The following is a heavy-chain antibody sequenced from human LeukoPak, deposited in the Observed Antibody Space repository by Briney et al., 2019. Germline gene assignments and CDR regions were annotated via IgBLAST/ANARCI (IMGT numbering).Heavy chain of an antibody. CDR3: ARGGDGYSQRPFDY. D-gene: IGHD5-24*01. Sequence: SQTLSLTCTVSGGSISSGGYYWSWIRQHPGKGLEWIGYIYYSGSTYYNPSLKSRVTISVDRSKNQFSLKLSSVTAADTAVYYCARGGDGYSQRPFDYWGQGTLVTVSS. V-gene: IGHV4-31*03. CDR2: IYYSGST. CDR1: GGSISSGGYY. J-gene: IGHJ4*02.